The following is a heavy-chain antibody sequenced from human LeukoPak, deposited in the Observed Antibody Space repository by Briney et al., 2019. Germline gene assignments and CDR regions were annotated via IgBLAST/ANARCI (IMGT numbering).Heavy chain of an antibody. V-gene: IGHV3-7*01. CDR3: ASEARSLEWLSR. J-gene: IGHJ4*02. CDR1: GFTFSNYW. CDR2: IKQDGSEK. Sequence: GGSLRLSCAASGFTFSNYWMSWVRQAPGKGLEWVANIKQDGSEKNYVDSVKGRFTISRDNAKNSMYLQMNSLRAEDTAVYYCASEARSLEWLSRGGQGALVTVSS. D-gene: IGHD3-3*01.